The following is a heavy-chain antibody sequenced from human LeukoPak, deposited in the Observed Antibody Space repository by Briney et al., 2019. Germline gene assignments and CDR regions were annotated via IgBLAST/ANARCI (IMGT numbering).Heavy chain of an antibody. CDR2: ISYDGSNK. Sequence: PGRSLRLSCAASGFTFSSYAMHWVRQAPGKGVEGVAGISYDGSNKYYADSVKGRFSISRDNSKNTLYLPMNSLRAEDTAVNYCARGRVAVAKHYYYYYGMDVWGKGTTVTVSS. J-gene: IGHJ6*04. CDR1: GFTFSSYA. D-gene: IGHD6-19*01. V-gene: IGHV3-30*04. CDR3: ARGRVAVAKHYYYYYGMDV.